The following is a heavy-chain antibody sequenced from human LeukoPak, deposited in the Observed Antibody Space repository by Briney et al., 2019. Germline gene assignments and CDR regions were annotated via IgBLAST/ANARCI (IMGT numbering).Heavy chain of an antibody. Sequence: SVKVSCKASGGTFSSYAISWVRQAPGQGLEWMGGIIPIFGTANYAQKFQGRVTITADESTSTAYMELISLRSEDTAVYYCARDLRVGSSPFDYWGQGTLVTVSS. J-gene: IGHJ4*02. D-gene: IGHD6-6*01. CDR1: GGTFSSYA. V-gene: IGHV1-69*13. CDR2: IIPIFGTA. CDR3: ARDLRVGSSPFDY.